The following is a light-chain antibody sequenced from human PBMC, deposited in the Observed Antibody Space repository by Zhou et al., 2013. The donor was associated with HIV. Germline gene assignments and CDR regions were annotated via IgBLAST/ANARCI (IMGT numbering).Light chain of an antibody. Sequence: DIQMTQSPSTLSASVGDRVTITCRASQSISSWLAWYQQKPGKAPKLLIYKASSLESGVPSRFSGSGSGTEFTLTISSLQPDDVATYYCQQYYAFPLTFGGGPRWRS. J-gene: IGKJ4*01. CDR2: KAS. V-gene: IGKV1-5*03. CDR1: QSISSW. CDR3: QQYYAFPLT.